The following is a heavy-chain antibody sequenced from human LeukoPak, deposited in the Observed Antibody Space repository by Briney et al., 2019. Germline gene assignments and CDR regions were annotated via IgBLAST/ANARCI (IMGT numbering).Heavy chain of an antibody. V-gene: IGHV6-1*01. CDR2: TYYRSKWYY. Sequence: SQTLSLTCAISGDSVSSNSAAWNWIRQSPSRGLEWLGRTYYRSKWYYEYAVFVKSRITINPETSKNQFSLQLNPLTPEDTAVYYCARFSRDAFDIWGQGTMVSVSS. J-gene: IGHJ3*02. CDR1: GDSVSSNSAA. D-gene: IGHD3-3*02. CDR3: ARFSRDAFDI.